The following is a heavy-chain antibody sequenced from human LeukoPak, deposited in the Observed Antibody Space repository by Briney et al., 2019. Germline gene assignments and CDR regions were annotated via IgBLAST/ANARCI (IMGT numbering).Heavy chain of an antibody. J-gene: IGHJ4*02. Sequence: GGSLRLSCAASGFTFSSYAMSWVRQAPGKGLEWVSAISGSGGSTYYADSVKGRFTISRDNSKNTLYLQMNSLRAEDTAVYYCAKGALYYYGSGSYLFDHWGQGTLVTVSS. D-gene: IGHD3-10*01. V-gene: IGHV3-23*01. CDR2: ISGSGGST. CDR1: GFTFSSYA. CDR3: AKGALYYYGSGSYLFDH.